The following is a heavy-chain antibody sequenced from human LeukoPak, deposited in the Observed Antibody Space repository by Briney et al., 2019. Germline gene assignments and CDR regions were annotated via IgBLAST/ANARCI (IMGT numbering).Heavy chain of an antibody. V-gene: IGHV1-69*06. CDR3: ARDNGWQYCSGGSCYLLDY. CDR1: GGTFSSYA. CDR2: IIPIFGTA. Sequence: SVKVSCKASGGTFSSYAISWVRQAPGQGLEWMGGIIPIFGTANYAQKFQGRVTITADKSTSTAYMELSSLRSEDTAVYYCARDNGWQYCSGGSCYLLDYWGQGTLVTISS. J-gene: IGHJ4*02. D-gene: IGHD2-15*01.